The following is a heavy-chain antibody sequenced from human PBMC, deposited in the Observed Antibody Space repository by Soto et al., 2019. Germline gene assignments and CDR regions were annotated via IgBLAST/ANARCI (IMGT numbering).Heavy chain of an antibody. Sequence: QVQLVESGGGVVQPGRSLRLSCAASGFTFSSYAMHWVRQAPGKGLEWVAVISYDGSNKYYADSVKGRFTISRDNSKNTLYLQRNSLRAEDTAVYYCARDYVLNWFDPWGQGTLVTVSS. CDR2: ISYDGSNK. CDR3: ARDYVLNWFDP. J-gene: IGHJ5*02. V-gene: IGHV3-30-3*01. CDR1: GFTFSSYA. D-gene: IGHD3-16*01.